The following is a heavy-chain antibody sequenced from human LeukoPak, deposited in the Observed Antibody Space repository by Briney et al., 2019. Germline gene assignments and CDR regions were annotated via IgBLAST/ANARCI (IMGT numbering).Heavy chain of an antibody. CDR3: ARGLSSRRGNFDY. CDR1: GYTFTSYD. D-gene: IGHD6-13*01. Sequence: ASVKVSCTASGYTFTSYDINWVRQATGQGLEWMGWMNPNSGNTGYAQKFQGRVTITRNTSISTAYMELSSLRSEDTAVYYCARGLSSRRGNFDYWGQGTLVTVSS. J-gene: IGHJ4*02. CDR2: MNPNSGNT. V-gene: IGHV1-8*03.